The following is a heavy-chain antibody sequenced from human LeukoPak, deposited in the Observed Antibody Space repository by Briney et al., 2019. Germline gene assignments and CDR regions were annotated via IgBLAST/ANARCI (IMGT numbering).Heavy chain of an antibody. CDR2: IYPGDSDT. CDR3: ARRIAVAGRYFDY. J-gene: IGHJ4*02. Sequence: GEALQISCKGSGFRFTTYCIGWVRQMPGKGLEWMGSIYPGDSDTRYSPSFLGQVTISADKSISTAYLQWSSLKASDTAIYYGARRIAVAGRYFDYWGQGTLVTVSS. CDR1: GFRFTTYC. V-gene: IGHV5-51*01. D-gene: IGHD6-19*01.